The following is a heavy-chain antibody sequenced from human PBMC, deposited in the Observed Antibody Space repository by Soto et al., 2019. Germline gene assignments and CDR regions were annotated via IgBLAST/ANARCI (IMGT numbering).Heavy chain of an antibody. J-gene: IGHJ5*02. D-gene: IGHD3-3*02. Sequence: QLQLQESGPGLVKPSETLSLTCTVSGGSITSSSYYWGWILQPPGKGLEWIGSIYYSGSTYYNPSLKIRVTIFVDTSENQFALKLRSVTAADTAVYYCASPKIAFYNWFDPWGQVTLVTVSS. CDR3: ASPKIAFYNWFDP. CDR2: IYYSGST. CDR1: GGSITSSSYY. V-gene: IGHV4-39*01.